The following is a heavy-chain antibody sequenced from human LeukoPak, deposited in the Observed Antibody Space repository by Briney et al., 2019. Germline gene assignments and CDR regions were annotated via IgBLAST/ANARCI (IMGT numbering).Heavy chain of an antibody. CDR1: GFTFSDYY. D-gene: IGHD5-24*01. CDR2: ISSSGSTI. CDR3: ARDRGDGYNPEGAFDI. Sequence: RGSLRLSCAASGFTFSDYYMSWIRQAPGKGLEWVSYISSSGSTIYYADSVKGRFTISRDNAKNSLYLQMNSLRAGDTAVYYCARDRGDGYNPEGAFDIWGQGTMVTVSS. V-gene: IGHV3-11*01. J-gene: IGHJ3*02.